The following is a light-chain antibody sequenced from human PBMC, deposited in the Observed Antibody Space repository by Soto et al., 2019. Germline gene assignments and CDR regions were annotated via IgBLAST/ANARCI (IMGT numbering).Light chain of an antibody. CDR3: QQRSNWPPVT. V-gene: IGKV3-11*01. CDR1: QSVSSY. CDR2: DAS. Sequence: EIVLTQSPATLSLSPGERATLSCRASQSVSSYLAWYQQKPVKAPRLLIYDASNRATGIPARFSGSASGTDFTLTISTLEPEDFAIYYCQQRSNWPPVTFGGGTKVEIK. J-gene: IGKJ4*01.